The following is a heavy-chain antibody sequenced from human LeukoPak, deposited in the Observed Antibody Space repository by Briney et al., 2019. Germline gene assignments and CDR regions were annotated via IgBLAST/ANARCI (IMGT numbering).Heavy chain of an antibody. CDR1: GFTFSSYW. D-gene: IGHD4-17*01. J-gene: IGHJ4*02. V-gene: IGHV3-74*01. Sequence: GGSLRLSCAASGFTFSSYWMHWVRQAPGKGLVWVSRINSDGSNTSYADSVKGRFTISRDNAKNTLDLQMNSLRADDTAVYYCARSRTVTTTFGFSWGQGTLVTVSS. CDR2: INSDGSNT. CDR3: ARSRTVTTTFGFS.